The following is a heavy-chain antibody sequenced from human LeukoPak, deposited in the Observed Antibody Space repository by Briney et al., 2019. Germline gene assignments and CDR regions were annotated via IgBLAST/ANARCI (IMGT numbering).Heavy chain of an antibody. J-gene: IGHJ4*02. V-gene: IGHV4-38-2*02. D-gene: IGHD3-16*01. CDR3: AGGGSAGDY. Sequence: SETLSLTCTVSGYSISSGYYWGWIRQPPGKGLEWIGSIYHSGSTYYNPSLKSRVTISVDTSKNQFSLKLSSVTAADTAVYYCAGGGSAGDYWGQGTLVTVSS. CDR1: GYSISSGYY. CDR2: IYHSGST.